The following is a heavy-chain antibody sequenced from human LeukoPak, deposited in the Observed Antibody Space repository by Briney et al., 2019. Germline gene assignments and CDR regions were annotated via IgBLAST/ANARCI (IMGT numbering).Heavy chain of an antibody. D-gene: IGHD6-19*01. CDR1: GGSFSSYY. Sequence: SETLYLTCTVSGGSFSSYYWSWIRQPPGKGLEWIGYIYNSGSTNYNPSLKSRVTISVDTSKNQFSLKLSSVTAADTAVYYCARGYSSGWYGVGYWGQGTLVTVSS. CDR3: ARGYSSGWYGVGY. V-gene: IGHV4-59*01. J-gene: IGHJ4*02. CDR2: IYNSGST.